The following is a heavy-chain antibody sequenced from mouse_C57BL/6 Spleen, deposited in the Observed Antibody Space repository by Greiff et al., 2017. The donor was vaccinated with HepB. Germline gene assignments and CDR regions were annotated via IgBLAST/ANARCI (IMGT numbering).Heavy chain of an antibody. Sequence: EVQLQQSGPVLVKPGASVKMSCKASGYTFTDYYMNWVKQSHGKSLEWIGVINPYNGGTSYNQKFKGKATLTVDKSSSTAYMELNSLTSEDSAVYYCARGDYSNLFAYWGQGTLVTVSA. CDR1: GYTFTDYY. CDR3: ARGDYSNLFAY. CDR2: INPYNGGT. J-gene: IGHJ3*01. V-gene: IGHV1-19*01. D-gene: IGHD2-5*01.